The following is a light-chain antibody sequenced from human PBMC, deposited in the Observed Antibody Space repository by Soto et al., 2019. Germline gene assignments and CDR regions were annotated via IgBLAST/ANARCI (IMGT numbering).Light chain of an antibody. CDR3: QQYGTSEII. CDR1: QSVSSSY. J-gene: IGKJ5*01. Sequence: EIVLTQSPATLSLSPWERAALSCMASQSVSSSYLAWYQQKPGQAPRLLIYDTSSRATGIPDRFSGSGSGTDFTLTITRLEPEDFAVFYCQQYGTSEIIFGQGTRLEI. V-gene: IGKV3-20*01. CDR2: DTS.